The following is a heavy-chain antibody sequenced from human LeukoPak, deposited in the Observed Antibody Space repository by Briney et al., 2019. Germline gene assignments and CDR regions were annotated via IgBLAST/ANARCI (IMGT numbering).Heavy chain of an antibody. Sequence: ASVKVSCKASGYTFTSYGISWVRQAPGQGLEWMGWISAYNGNTNYAQKLQGRVTMTTDTSTSTAYMELRSLGSDDTAVYYCARPRVYNWNDNYYYGMDVWGKGTTVTVSS. D-gene: IGHD1-1*01. CDR2: ISAYNGNT. V-gene: IGHV1-18*04. CDR3: ARPRVYNWNDNYYYGMDV. CDR1: GYTFTSYG. J-gene: IGHJ6*04.